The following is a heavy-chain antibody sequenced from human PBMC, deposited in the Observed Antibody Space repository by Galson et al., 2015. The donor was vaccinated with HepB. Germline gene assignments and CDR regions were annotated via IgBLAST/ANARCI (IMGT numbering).Heavy chain of an antibody. CDR2: IWYDGSNK. V-gene: IGHV3-33*01. D-gene: IGHD1-14*01. CDR3: ARTKKPPNSANQYWYFDL. CDR1: GFTFRSYG. J-gene: IGHJ2*01. Sequence: SLRLSCAASGFTFRSYGMHWVRQAPGKGLEWVAVIWYDGSNKYYADSVKGRFTISRDNSKNTLYLQMNSLRAEDTAVYYCARTKKPPNSANQYWYFDLWGRGTLVTVSS.